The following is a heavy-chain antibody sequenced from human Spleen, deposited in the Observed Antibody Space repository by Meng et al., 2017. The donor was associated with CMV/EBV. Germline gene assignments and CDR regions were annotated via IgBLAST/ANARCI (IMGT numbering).Heavy chain of an antibody. V-gene: IGHV1-18*04. CDR2: INFNSGDT. CDR1: GFTFTNYF. D-gene: IGHD3-3*01. J-gene: IGHJ4*02. Sequence: ASVKVSCKASGFTFTNYFIQWMRQAPGQGLEWMGWINFNSGDTKYAQKFQGRVTMTTDTSTSTAYMELRSLTSDDTAVYYCARSNYDFWSGCDYWGQGTLVTVSS. CDR3: ARSNYDFWSGCDY.